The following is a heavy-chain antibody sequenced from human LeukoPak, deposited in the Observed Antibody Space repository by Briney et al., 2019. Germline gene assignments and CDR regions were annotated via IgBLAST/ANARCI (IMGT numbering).Heavy chain of an antibody. CDR3: AKDRIAAAGTWFDP. CDR2: ISGSGDST. J-gene: IGHJ5*02. Sequence: GGSLRLSCAASGFTFSTYAMSWVRQAPGKGLEWVSGISGSGDSTYYADSVKGRFTISRDNSKNTLYLQMNSLRAEDTAVYYCAKDRIAAAGTWFDPWGQGTLVTVSS. CDR1: GFTFSTYA. V-gene: IGHV3-23*01. D-gene: IGHD6-13*01.